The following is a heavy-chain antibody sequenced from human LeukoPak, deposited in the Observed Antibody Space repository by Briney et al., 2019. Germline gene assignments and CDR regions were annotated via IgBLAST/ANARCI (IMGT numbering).Heavy chain of an antibody. Sequence: SETLSLTCAVYGGSFSGYYWSWIRQPPGKGLDWIGEINHSGSTNYNPSLKSRVTISVDTSKNQFPLKLSSVTAADTAVYYCARGITSDYWGQGTLVTVSS. CDR3: ARGITSDY. D-gene: IGHD3-10*01. V-gene: IGHV4-34*01. J-gene: IGHJ4*02. CDR1: GGSFSGYY. CDR2: INHSGST.